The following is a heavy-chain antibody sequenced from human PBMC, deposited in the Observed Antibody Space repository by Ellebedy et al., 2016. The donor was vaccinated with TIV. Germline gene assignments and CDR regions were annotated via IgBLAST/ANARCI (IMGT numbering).Heavy chain of an antibody. CDR2: ISKNGGTG. Sequence: GESLKISXSGSGFTFSNFPFHWVRQAPGKGLEYVSAISKNGGTGYYADSVKGRFTISRDNSKSTLYLQMSSLRVEDTAVYYYVKDGNKTRYDYWGQGTLVTVSS. CDR3: VKDGNKTRYDY. CDR1: GFTFSNFP. J-gene: IGHJ4*02. D-gene: IGHD1-1*01. V-gene: IGHV3-64D*06.